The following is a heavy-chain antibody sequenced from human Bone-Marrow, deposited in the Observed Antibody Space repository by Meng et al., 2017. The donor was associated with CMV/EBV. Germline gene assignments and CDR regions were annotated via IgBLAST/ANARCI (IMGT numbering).Heavy chain of an antibody. J-gene: IGHJ4*02. D-gene: IGHD2-2*01. CDR2: ISSSSIYM. V-gene: IGHV3-21*01. CDR3: ARGYCSSTSCWDY. CDR1: GLSFSTYS. Sequence: GGSLRLSCEASGLSFSTYSMNWVRQAPGKGLEWVSSISSSSIYMYYGDSVKGRFTVSRDNAKSSLYLQMNSLTAGDTAVYYCARGYCSSTSCWDYWGQGTLVTVSS.